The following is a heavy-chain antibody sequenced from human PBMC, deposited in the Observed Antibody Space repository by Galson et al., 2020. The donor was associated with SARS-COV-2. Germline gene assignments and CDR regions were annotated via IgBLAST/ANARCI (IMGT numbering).Heavy chain of an antibody. J-gene: IGHJ6*03. CDR1: GGSFKNYY. CDR3: VRGAEERRIIVVVPYYYTYMDV. V-gene: IGHV4-34*01. CDR2: INHRGST. Sequence: SETLSLTCAVYGGSFKNYYWTWIRQSPGKGLQWIGKINHRGSTNYDPSPPGRVAMTVDTSKNQFSLRLSSVTAADTAVYYCVRGAEERRIIVVVPYYYTYMDVWGGGTAVTVSS. D-gene: IGHD2-2*01.